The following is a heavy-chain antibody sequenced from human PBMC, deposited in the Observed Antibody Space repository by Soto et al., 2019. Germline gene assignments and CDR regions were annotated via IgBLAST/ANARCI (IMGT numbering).Heavy chain of an antibody. CDR3: ARERQLGPYYYYGMDV. J-gene: IGHJ6*02. D-gene: IGHD6-6*01. CDR2: IYASGSN. V-gene: IGHV4-4*07. CDR1: GGSISSNY. Sequence: PSETLSLTCTVSGGSISSNYWSWIRQPAGKGLEWIGRIYASGSNNNNPSLKSRVTMSADTSKNQLSLKLSSLTAADTAVYYCARERQLGPYYYYGMDVWGQGTTVTV.